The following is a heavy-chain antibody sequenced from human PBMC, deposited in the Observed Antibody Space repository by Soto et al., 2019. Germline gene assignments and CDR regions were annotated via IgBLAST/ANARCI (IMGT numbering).Heavy chain of an antibody. CDR2: IYYSGST. CDR3: ARRHDYNWFDP. D-gene: IGHD5-12*01. V-gene: IGHV4-30-4*01. J-gene: IGHJ5*02. CDR1: GGSIRDGDSY. Sequence: QVQLQESGPGLVKPSQTLSLTCTVSGGSIRDGDSYWSWVRQAPGKGLEWIGYIYYSGSTYYNPSLKSRLTISIDTSNNQLSLMLSSVTAADPALYYCARRHDYNWFDPWGLGILVTVSS.